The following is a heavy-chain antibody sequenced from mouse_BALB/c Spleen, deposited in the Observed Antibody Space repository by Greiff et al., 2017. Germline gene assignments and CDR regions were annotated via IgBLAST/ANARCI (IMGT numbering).Heavy chain of an antibody. V-gene: IGHV1-9*01. Sequence: VKLMESGAELMKPGASVKISCKATGYTFSSYWIEWVKQRPGHGLEWIGEILPGSGSTNYNEKFKGKATFTADTSSNTAYMQLSSLTSEDSAVYYCARELRLRAMDYWGQGTSVTVSS. J-gene: IGHJ4*01. D-gene: IGHD1-2*01. CDR2: ILPGSGST. CDR1: GYTFSSYW. CDR3: ARELRLRAMDY.